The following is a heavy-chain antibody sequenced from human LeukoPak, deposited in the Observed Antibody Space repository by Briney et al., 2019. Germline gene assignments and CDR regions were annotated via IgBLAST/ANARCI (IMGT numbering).Heavy chain of an antibody. D-gene: IGHD3-3*01. V-gene: IGHV4-4*02. CDR3: ATYYNSPFDP. J-gene: IGHJ5*02. CDR1: GDSISSSKW. Sequence: SGTLSLTCAVSGDSISSSKWWTWVRQPPGKGLEWIGEIHHSGSTNYNPSLKSRVTISVDKSKNQFSLKLNSVTAADAAVYYCATYYNSPFDPWGQGTLVTVSS. CDR2: IHHSGST.